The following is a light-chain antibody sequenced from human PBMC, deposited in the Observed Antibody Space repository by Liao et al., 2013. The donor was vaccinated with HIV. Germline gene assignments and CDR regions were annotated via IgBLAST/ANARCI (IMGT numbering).Light chain of an antibody. CDR1: KLGDED. CDR2: QDS. J-gene: IGLJ1*01. V-gene: IGLV3-1*01. Sequence: SYELTQPPSVSVSPGQTASITCSGDKLGDEDVCWYQQKPGQSPVLVIYQDSRRPSGIPERFSGSNSGNTATLTISGTQAIDEADYYCQVWDSNSDHPYVFGTGTKVTVL. CDR3: QVWDSNSDHPYV.